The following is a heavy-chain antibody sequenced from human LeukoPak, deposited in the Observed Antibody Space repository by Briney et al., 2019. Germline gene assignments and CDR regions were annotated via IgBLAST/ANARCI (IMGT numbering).Heavy chain of an antibody. D-gene: IGHD6-13*01. CDR3: AREVSDPIAAAGTLDL. J-gene: IGHJ5*02. CDR2: IYHSGST. Sequence: ASETLSLTCTVSGYSISSGYYWGWIRQPPGKGLEWIGSIYHSGSTYYNPSLKSRVTISVDTSKNQFSLKLSSVTAADTAVYNCAREVSDPIAAAGTLDLWGQGTLVTVSS. CDR1: GYSISSGYY. V-gene: IGHV4-38-2*02.